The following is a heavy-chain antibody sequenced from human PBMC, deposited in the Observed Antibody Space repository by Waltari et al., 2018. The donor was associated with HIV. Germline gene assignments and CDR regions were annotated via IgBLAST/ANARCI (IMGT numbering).Heavy chain of an antibody. CDR2: IAYDGSRQ. CDR1: GYICTDYD. D-gene: IGHD5-12*01. J-gene: IGHJ4*02. V-gene: IGHV3-30-3*01. CDR3: ARESKYSHKYYPFEY. Sequence: QVHLVESGGGGVQPGRSLRLSCAASGYICTDYDLHGVRQAPGKGLEWVAFIAYDGSRQQYADSVRGRFTISRDDFKNTLYLQMNSLRPGDTAVYYCARESKYSHKYYPFEYWGQGTLVSVSS.